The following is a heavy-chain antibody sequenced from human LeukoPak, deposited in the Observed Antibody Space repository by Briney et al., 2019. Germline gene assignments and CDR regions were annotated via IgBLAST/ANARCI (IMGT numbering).Heavy chain of an antibody. J-gene: IGHJ5*02. CDR1: GGSISSDSYY. CDR3: AKAVAGMGEIA. D-gene: IGHD6-19*01. Sequence: SETLSLTCTVSGGSISSDSYYWGWIRQPPGKGLEWIGRIHYSGSTYYNPSLQSRITISVDTSKNQFSLKLSSVTAADTAVYYCAKAVAGMGEIAWGQGTLVTVSS. V-gene: IGHV4-39*01. CDR2: IHYSGST.